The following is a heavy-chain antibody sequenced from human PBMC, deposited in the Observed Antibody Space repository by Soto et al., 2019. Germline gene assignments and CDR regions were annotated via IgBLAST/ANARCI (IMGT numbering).Heavy chain of an antibody. J-gene: IGHJ5*02. D-gene: IGHD3-10*01. V-gene: IGHV4-39*01. CDR2: IHHSGST. CDR1: GVSISSSHYF. CDR3: ASGNIVRGVIRFDP. Sequence: PSETLSLTCTVSGVSISSSHYFWGWIRQPPGKGLEWIGSIHHSGSTYYNPSLKSRVTISVDTSKNQFSLKLSSVTAADTAVYYCASGNIVRGVIRFDPWGQGTLVTVSS.